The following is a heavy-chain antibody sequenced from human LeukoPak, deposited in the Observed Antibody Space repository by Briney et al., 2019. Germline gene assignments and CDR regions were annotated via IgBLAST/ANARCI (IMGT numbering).Heavy chain of an antibody. Sequence: SQTLSLTCAISGDSVSSNSAAWNWIRQSPSRGLEWLGRTSYRTKWYNDYAVSVNSRITINPDTSKNQFSLQLNSVTPEDTAVYYCARSFYDSSGVAFESWGQGTLVTVSS. J-gene: IGHJ4*02. CDR3: ARSFYDSSGVAFES. V-gene: IGHV6-1*01. CDR1: GDSVSSNSAA. D-gene: IGHD3-22*01. CDR2: TSYRTKWYN.